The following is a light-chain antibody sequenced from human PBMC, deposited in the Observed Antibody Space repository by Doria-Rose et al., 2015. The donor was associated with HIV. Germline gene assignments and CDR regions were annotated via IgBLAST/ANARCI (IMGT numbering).Light chain of an antibody. CDR3: HRYGTSWT. J-gene: IGKJ1*01. V-gene: IGKV3-20*01. CDR2: DGS. CDR1: QSFSSTY. Sequence: TQSPGTLSLSPGERATLSCRASQSFSSTYLAWYQQKPGQAPSLLIYDGSTRATGIPGRFSASGSGTDFILTINRLEPEDFALYYCHRYGTSWTFGQGTKVEI.